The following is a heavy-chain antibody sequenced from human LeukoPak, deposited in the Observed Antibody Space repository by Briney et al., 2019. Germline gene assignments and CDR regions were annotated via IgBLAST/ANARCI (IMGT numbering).Heavy chain of an antibody. J-gene: IGHJ4*02. CDR3: ARGQDFWSGYFPFDY. CDR2: ISYDGSNK. CDR1: GFTFSSYA. V-gene: IGHV3-30-3*01. D-gene: IGHD3-3*01. Sequence: PGGSLRLSCAASGFTFSSYAMHWVRQAPGKGLEWVAVISYDGSNKYYADSVKGRFTISRDNSKNTLYLQMNSLRAEDTAVYYCARGQDFWSGYFPFDYWGQGTLVTVSS.